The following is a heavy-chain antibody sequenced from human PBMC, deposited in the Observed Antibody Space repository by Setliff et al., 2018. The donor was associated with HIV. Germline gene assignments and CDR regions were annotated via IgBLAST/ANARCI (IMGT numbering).Heavy chain of an antibody. CDR1: GGSFSSYA. V-gene: IGHV1-69*06. CDR2: IIPIFGSA. Sequence: SVKVSCKASGGSFSSYAISWVRQAPGQGLEWMGRIIPIFGSANYAKNFQGRVTINADKSTSTAYMELRSLRSEDTAVYYCARDPFGELAGLTLGWYFDLWG. CDR3: ARDPFGELAGLTLGWYFDL. D-gene: IGHD3-10*01. J-gene: IGHJ2*01.